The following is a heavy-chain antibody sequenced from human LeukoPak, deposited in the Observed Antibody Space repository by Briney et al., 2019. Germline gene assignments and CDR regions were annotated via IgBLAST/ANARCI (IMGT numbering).Heavy chain of an antibody. V-gene: IGHV7-4-1*02. CDR3: ARSQDSVDIVATIPFDY. CDR2: INTNTGNP. CDR1: GYTFTSYA. Sequence: GASVKVSCKASGYTFTSYAMNWVRQAPGQGLEWMGWINTNTGNPTYAQGFTGRFVFSLDTSVSTAYLQISSLKAEDTAVYYCARSQDSVDIVATIPFDYWGQGTLVTVSS. D-gene: IGHD5-12*01. J-gene: IGHJ4*02.